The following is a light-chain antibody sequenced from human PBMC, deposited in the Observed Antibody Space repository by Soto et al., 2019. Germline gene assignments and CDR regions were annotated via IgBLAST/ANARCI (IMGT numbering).Light chain of an antibody. V-gene: IGKV3-15*01. CDR3: QQYNDWPPYT. CDR1: QSVSHK. Sequence: EIVMTQSPATLSVSPGERATLSCRASQSVSHKLAWYQQKPGQPPRLLIYGASTRATGVPARCSGSGSGTDFTLTISSLQSEDFAVYYCQQYNDWPPYTFGQGNKVEIK. J-gene: IGKJ2*01. CDR2: GAS.